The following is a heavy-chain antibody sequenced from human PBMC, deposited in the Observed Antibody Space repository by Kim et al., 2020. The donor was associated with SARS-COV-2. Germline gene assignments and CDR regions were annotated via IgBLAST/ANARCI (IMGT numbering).Heavy chain of an antibody. D-gene: IGHD5-12*01. Sequence: TPSFQGHVTIPADKSNSTAYLQWSSLKASDTAMYYCARGGLRSGGFDYWGQGTLVTVSS. J-gene: IGHJ4*02. V-gene: IGHV5-10-1*01. CDR3: ARGGLRSGGFDY.